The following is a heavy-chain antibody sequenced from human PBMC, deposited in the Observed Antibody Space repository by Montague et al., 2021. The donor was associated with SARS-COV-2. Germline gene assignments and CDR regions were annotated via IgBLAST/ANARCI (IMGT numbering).Heavy chain of an antibody. D-gene: IGHD2-15*01. CDR3: ARLASGWWELTLDY. J-gene: IGHJ4*02. V-gene: IGHV4-39*01. CDR1: GGSISSSSYY. Sequence: SETLSLTCTVSGGSISSSSYYWGWIRQPPGKGLEWIGSIYYSGSTYYNPSLKSRATISVDTSKNQFSLKLSSVTAADTAVYYCARLASGWWELTLDYWGQGTLVTVSS. CDR2: IYYSGST.